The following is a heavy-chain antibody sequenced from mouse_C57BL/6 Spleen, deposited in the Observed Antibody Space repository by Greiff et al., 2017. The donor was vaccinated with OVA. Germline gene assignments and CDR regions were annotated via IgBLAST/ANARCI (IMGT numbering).Heavy chain of an antibody. D-gene: IGHD2-3*01. V-gene: IGHV5-4*03. CDR2: ISDGGSYT. J-gene: IGHJ2*01. CDR3: ARGPYDGYYGAFDY. Sequence: EVKLMESGGGLVKPGGSLKLSCAASGFTFSSSAMSWVRQTPEKRLEWVATISDGGSYTYYPDNVKGRFTIARDNAKNNLYLQMSHLKSEDTAMYYCARGPYDGYYGAFDYWGQGTTLTVSS. CDR1: GFTFSSSA.